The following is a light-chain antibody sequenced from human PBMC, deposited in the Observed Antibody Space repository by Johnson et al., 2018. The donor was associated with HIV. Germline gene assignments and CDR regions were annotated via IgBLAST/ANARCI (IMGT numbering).Light chain of an antibody. J-gene: IGLJ1*01. CDR3: ATWDSSLTTGGV. CDR2: DNN. V-gene: IGLV1-51*01. CDR1: SSNIGRNY. Sequence: SVLTQPPSVSAAPGQKVTISCSGSSSNIGRNYVSWYQQLPGTAPKLLIFDNNKRPSGIPDRFSGSKSGTSATLGITGLQTGDEADYYCATWDSSLTTGGVFGSGTKVTVL.